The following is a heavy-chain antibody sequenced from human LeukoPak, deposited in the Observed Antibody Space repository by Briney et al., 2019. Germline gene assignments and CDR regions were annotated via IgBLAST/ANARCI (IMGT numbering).Heavy chain of an antibody. Sequence: GESLKIYCNGSGYRFPIYWISWVRQMPGKGLAWMRRNDPSDSYTDYSPSCQGHVTISADKSISTAYLQWSSLKASDTAMYYCARPDCSGGNCYLLSYWGQGSLVTVSS. J-gene: IGHJ4*02. CDR1: GYRFPIYW. D-gene: IGHD2-15*01. CDR3: ARPDCSGGNCYLLSY. V-gene: IGHV5-10-1*01. CDR2: NDPSDSYT.